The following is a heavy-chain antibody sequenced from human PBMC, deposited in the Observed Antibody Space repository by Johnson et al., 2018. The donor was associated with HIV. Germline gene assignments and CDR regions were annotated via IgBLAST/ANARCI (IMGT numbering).Heavy chain of an antibody. Sequence: QVQLVESGGGVVQPGGSLRLSCAASGFTFSSYGMHWVRQAPGKGLEWVTFIRYDGSKKYYSDSVKGRFTISRDNSKNTLYLQMNSLRAEDTAVYYCARGITMIVVVKGDAFDIWGQGTMVTVSS. CDR1: GFTFSSYG. J-gene: IGHJ3*02. CDR3: ARGITMIVVVKGDAFDI. CDR2: IRYDGSKK. V-gene: IGHV3-30*02. D-gene: IGHD3-22*01.